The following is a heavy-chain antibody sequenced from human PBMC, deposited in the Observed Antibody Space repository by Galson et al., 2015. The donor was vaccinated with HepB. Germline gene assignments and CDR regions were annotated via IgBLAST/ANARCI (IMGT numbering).Heavy chain of an antibody. J-gene: IGHJ4*02. CDR1: GGSINSYY. V-gene: IGHV4-4*07. CDR3: AREEEQFGLEGFNY. CDR2: MYGSGGT. D-gene: IGHD3-3*01. Sequence: ETLSLTCTVSGGSINSYYWSWIQQPAGKGLEWIGRMYGSGGTNYNPSLKSRVTMSVDTSKNQFSLKLSSVTAADTAIYYCAREEEQFGLEGFNYWGQGTLVTVSS.